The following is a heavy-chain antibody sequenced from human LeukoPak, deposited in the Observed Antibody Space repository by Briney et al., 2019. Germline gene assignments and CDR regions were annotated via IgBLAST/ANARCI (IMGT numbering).Heavy chain of an antibody. CDR3: AKRDYSDSTAYFPLFDH. V-gene: IGHV3-23*01. J-gene: IGHJ5*02. CDR2: ISGNGGST. D-gene: IGHD3-22*01. CDR1: GFTFNTYA. Sequence: GGSLRLSCAASGFTFNTYAMRWVRQAPGKGLEWVSGISGNGGSTYYADSVKGRFTISGDNSKNTLYLQMNSLRAEDTAVFYCAKRDYSDSTAYFPLFDHWGQGTLVTVSS.